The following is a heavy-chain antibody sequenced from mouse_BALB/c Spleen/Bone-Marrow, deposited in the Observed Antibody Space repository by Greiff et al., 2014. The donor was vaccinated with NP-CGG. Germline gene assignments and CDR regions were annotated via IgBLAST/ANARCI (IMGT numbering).Heavy chain of an antibody. V-gene: IGHV14-3*02. D-gene: IGHD1-1*01. CDR3: APYYYGSSSFAY. CDR1: GFNIKDTY. Sequence: EVQLQQSGAELVKPGASVKLSCTASGFNIKDTYMHWVKQRPEQGLEWIARIDPANGNTKYDPKFQGKATITADTSSNTAYLQLSSLTSEDTAVYYGAPYYYGSSSFAYWGQGTLVTVSA. CDR2: IDPANGNT. J-gene: IGHJ3*01.